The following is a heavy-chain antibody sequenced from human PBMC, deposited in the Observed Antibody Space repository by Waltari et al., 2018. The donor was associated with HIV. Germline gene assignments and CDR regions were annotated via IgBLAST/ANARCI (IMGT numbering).Heavy chain of an antibody. CDR2: ISGSGCST. Sequence: EVQLLESGGGLVQPGGSLRLSCAASGFTFSSYAMSWVRQAPGKGLEWVSFISGSGCSTYYADSVKGRFTISRDNSKNTLYLQMNSLRAEDTAVYYCAKDNRDPLGTLWYWGQGTLVTVSS. D-gene: IGHD2-21*01. CDR3: AKDNRDPLGTLWY. CDR1: GFTFSSYA. V-gene: IGHV3-23*01. J-gene: IGHJ4*02.